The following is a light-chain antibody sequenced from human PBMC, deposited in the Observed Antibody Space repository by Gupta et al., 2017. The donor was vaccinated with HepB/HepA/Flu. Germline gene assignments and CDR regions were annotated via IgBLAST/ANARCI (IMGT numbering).Light chain of an antibody. CDR1: SGHTNYA. CDR2: LNSDGSH. CDR3: QTWGTGSHV. V-gene: IGLV4-69*01. J-gene: IGLJ2*01. Sequence: QLVLTQSPSASASLGASVKLTCTLSSGHTNYAIAWHQQQPEKGPRFLMKLNSDGSHNKADGIPDRFSGSSSGAERYLTISRLQSEDEADYYCQTWGTGSHVFGGGTKLTVL.